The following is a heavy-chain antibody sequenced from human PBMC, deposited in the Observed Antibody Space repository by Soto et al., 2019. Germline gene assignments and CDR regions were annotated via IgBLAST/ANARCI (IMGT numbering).Heavy chain of an antibody. J-gene: IGHJ4*02. CDR1: GFTFSSYG. Sequence: GGSLRLSCAASGFTFSSYGMHWGRQAPGKGLEWVAVIWYDGSNKYYADSVKGRFTISRDNSKNTLYLQMSSLRDEDTAVYYCARVSRSGYYTKDWGQGTLVTVTS. D-gene: IGHD3-3*01. CDR3: ARVSRSGYYTKD. V-gene: IGHV3-33*01. CDR2: IWYDGSNK.